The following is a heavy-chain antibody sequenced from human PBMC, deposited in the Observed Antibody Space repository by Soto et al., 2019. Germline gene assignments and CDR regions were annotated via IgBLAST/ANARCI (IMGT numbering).Heavy chain of an antibody. CDR1: GFTFSSYW. CDR2: INSDGSST. V-gene: IGHV3-74*01. D-gene: IGHD1-1*01. J-gene: IGHJ6*03. Sequence: GGSLRLSFAASGFTFSSYWMHWVRPAPGKGLVWVSRINSDGSSTSYADSVKGRFTISRDNAKNTLYLQLTSVTPEDTAIYYCAGTTSHHWLYMDVWGRGTTVTVSS. CDR3: AGTTSHHWLYMDV.